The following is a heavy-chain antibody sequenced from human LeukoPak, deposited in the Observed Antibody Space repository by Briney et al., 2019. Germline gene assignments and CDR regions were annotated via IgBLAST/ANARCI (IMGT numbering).Heavy chain of an antibody. V-gene: IGHV3-23*01. D-gene: IGHD2-21*02. CDR3: AGPCGTGGDCYFVFDY. CDR1: GFTFSSYA. J-gene: IGHJ4*02. Sequence: GGSLRLSCAASGFTFSSYAMSWVRQAPGKGLEWVSAISGSGGSTYYADSVKGRFTISRDNSKSTLYLQMNSLRAEDTAVYYCAGPCGTGGDCYFVFDYWGQGTLVTVSS. CDR2: ISGSGGST.